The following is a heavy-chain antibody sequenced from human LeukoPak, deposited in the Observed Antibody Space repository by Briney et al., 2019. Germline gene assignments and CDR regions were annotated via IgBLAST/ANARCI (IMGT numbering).Heavy chain of an antibody. CDR3: ARDVNGGGVITSVDS. D-gene: IGHD7-27*01. J-gene: IGHJ4*02. CDR2: ISGYNGNT. CDR1: GYTFTSYG. Sequence: ASVKVSCKASGYTFTSYGVTWVRQAPGQGLEWMGWISGYNGNTEYAQKFQGRVTMTTDTSTSTAYMELRSLRSYDTAVYSCARDVNGGGVITSVDSWGQGTLVTVSS. V-gene: IGHV1-18*01.